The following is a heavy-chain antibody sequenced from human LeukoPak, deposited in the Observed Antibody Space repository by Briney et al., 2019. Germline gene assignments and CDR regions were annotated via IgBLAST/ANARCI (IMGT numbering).Heavy chain of an antibody. J-gene: IGHJ6*03. CDR2: MNPNSGNT. CDR3: ARAGHSSSVMDYYYYYMDV. V-gene: IGHV1-8*02. Sequence: GASVKVSCKASGYTFTSYDINWVRQATGQGLEWMGWMNPNSGNTGYAQKFQGRVTMTRNTSISTAYMELSSLRSEDTAVYYCARAGHSSSVMDYYYYYMDVWGKGTTVTISS. CDR1: GYTFTSYD. D-gene: IGHD6-13*01.